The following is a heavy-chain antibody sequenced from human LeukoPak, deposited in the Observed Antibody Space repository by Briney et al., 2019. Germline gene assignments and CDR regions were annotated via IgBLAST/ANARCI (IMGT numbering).Heavy chain of an antibody. CDR1: GYSISSGYY. D-gene: IGHD3-22*01. Sequence: SETLSLTCTVSGYSISSGYYWGWIRQPPGKGLEWIGSIYHSGSTYYNPSLKSRVTISVDTSKNQFSLKLSSVTAADTAVYYCARSGPVILEVLDYWGQGTLVTVSS. J-gene: IGHJ4*02. CDR3: ARSGPVILEVLDY. V-gene: IGHV4-38-2*02. CDR2: IYHSGST.